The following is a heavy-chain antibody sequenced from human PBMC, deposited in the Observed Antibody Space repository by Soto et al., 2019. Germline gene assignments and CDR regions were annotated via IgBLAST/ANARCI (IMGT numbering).Heavy chain of an antibody. J-gene: IGHJ3*02. V-gene: IGHV3-30-3*01. D-gene: IGHD4-17*01. CDR3: ARDVNYGDYFSYAFDM. Sequence: QVQLVESGGGVVQPGRSLRLSCAASGFTFSNYAMHWVRQAPGKGLEWVAVISYDGSSKYYADSVKGRFTISRDNSKNTLKLQMNSLGAEDTAVYYCARDVNYGDYFSYAFDMWGQGTMVTVSS. CDR1: GFTFSNYA. CDR2: ISYDGSSK.